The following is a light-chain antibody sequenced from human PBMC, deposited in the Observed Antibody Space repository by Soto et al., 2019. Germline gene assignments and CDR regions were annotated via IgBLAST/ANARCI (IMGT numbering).Light chain of an antibody. Sequence: DIQMTQSPSTLSASVGDRVTITCRASQIISSWLAWYQQKPGKAPKLLIYRESSLESGVPSRFSGSGSGTEFTLTISSLQPDDFATYYCQQYNSYSPRLTFGGGTKVEIK. CDR2: RES. CDR3: QQYNSYSPRLT. V-gene: IGKV1-5*03. J-gene: IGKJ4*01. CDR1: QIISSW.